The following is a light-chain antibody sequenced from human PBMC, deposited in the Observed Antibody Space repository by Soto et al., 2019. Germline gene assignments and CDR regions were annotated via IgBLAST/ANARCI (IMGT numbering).Light chain of an antibody. CDR2: GAS. J-gene: IGKJ3*01. V-gene: IGKV3-15*01. CDR1: QSVSSN. Sequence: EIVMTQSPATLSVSPGERATLSCRASQSVSSNLAWYQQTPGQPPRLFIHGASTRATGIPARFSGSGSGTEFTLTISSLQSEDCAVYYCQQYNNWPLTFGPGTKVDIK. CDR3: QQYNNWPLT.